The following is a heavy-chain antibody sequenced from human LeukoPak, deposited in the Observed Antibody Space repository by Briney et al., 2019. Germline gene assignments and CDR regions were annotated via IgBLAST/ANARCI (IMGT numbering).Heavy chain of an antibody. Sequence: GGSLRLSCAASGFTFSSYWMSWVRQAAGKGLEWVANIKQDGSEKYYVDSVKGRFTISRDNAKNSLYLQMNSLRAEDTAVYYCASSGSFWSGYYYYYYGMDVWGQGTTVTVSS. CDR3: ASSGSFWSGYYYYYYGMDV. CDR2: IKQDGSEK. J-gene: IGHJ6*02. CDR1: GFTFSSYW. D-gene: IGHD3-3*01. V-gene: IGHV3-7*01.